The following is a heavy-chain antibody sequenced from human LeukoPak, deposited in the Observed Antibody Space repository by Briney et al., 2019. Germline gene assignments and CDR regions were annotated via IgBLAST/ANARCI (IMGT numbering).Heavy chain of an antibody. D-gene: IGHD6-13*01. CDR2: ISAYNGNT. V-gene: IGHV1-18*01. Sequence: ASVKVSCQASGYTFTSYGISWVRQAPGQGLEWMGWISAYNGNTNYAQKLQGRVTMTTDTSTSTAYMELRSLRSDDTAVYYCAREHLLAAAGANWFDPWGQGTLVTVSS. CDR1: GYTFTSYG. J-gene: IGHJ5*02. CDR3: AREHLLAAAGANWFDP.